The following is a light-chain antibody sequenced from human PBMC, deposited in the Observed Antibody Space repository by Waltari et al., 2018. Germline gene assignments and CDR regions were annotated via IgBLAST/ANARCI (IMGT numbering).Light chain of an antibody. Sequence: EIVLTQSPATLSLSPGERATLSCRASQSVSSSLAWYQQKPSQAPRLLIFDASNRATGMPARSSGSGSGTDFTLTISSLEPEDFAVYDCQQRNNWPTTFGGGTKVEIK. CDR2: DAS. V-gene: IGKV3-11*01. CDR3: QQRNNWPTT. CDR1: QSVSSS. J-gene: IGKJ4*01.